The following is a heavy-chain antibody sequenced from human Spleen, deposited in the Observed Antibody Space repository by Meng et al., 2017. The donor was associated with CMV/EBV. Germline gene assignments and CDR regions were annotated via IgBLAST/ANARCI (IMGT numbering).Heavy chain of an antibody. J-gene: IGHJ6*02. CDR1: GDSVSSNSAA. V-gene: IGHV6-1*01. D-gene: IGHD3-9*01. Sequence: LRLSCAISGDSVSSNSAAWNWIRQSPSRGLEWLGRTYYRSKWYNDYAVSVKSRITINPDTFKNQFSLQLNSVTPEDTAVYYCARDHYYDILTGPYYYYGMDVWGQGTTVTVSS. CDR2: TYYRSKWYN. CDR3: ARDHYYDILTGPYYYYGMDV.